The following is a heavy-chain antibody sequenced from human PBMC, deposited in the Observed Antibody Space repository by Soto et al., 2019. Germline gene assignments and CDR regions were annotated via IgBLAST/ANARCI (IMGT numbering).Heavy chain of an antibody. CDR3: ASSYGSGYRAFDY. CDR2: VNPIVSMS. J-gene: IGHJ4*02. V-gene: IGHV1-69*02. CDR1: GDTFNFYS. Sequence: QVQLVQSGAEVKRPGSSVKVSCKASGDTFNFYSINWVRQAPGLGLGWMGRVNPIVSMSNYAQKFQGRVTLTPDXXTSTAYMELSSLRSEDTAIYYCASSYGSGYRAFDYWGQGALVTVSS. D-gene: IGHD3-10*01.